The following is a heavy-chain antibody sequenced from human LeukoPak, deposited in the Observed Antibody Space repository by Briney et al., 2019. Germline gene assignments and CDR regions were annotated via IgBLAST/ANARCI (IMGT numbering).Heavy chain of an antibody. V-gene: IGHV1-69*05. CDR3: AEQGSSWYFDY. J-gene: IGHJ4*02. CDR1: GGTFSSYA. CDR2: ITPIFGTA. D-gene: IGHD6-13*01. Sequence: ASVKVSCKASGGTFSSYAISWVRQAPGQGLEWMGGITPIFGTANYAQKFQGRVTITTDESTSTAYMELSSLRSEDTAVYYCAEQGSSWYFDYWGQGTLVTVSS.